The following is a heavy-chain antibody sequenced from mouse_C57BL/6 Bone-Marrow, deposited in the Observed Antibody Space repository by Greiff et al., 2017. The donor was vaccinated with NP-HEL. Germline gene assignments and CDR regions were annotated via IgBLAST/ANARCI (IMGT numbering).Heavy chain of an antibody. J-gene: IGHJ1*03. CDR1: GYTFTSYW. Sequence: QVQLQQPGAELVKPGASVKMSCKASGYTFTSYWITWVKQRPGQGLEWIGDIYPGSGSTNYNEKFKSKATLTVDTSSSTAYMQLSSLTSEDSAVYYCATYYGSKLYWYFDVWGTGTTVTVSS. D-gene: IGHD1-1*01. CDR3: ATYYGSKLYWYFDV. CDR2: IYPGSGST. V-gene: IGHV1-55*01.